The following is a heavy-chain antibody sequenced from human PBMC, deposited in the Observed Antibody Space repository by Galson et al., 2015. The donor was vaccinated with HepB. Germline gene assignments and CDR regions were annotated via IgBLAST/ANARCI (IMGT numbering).Heavy chain of an antibody. CDR1: GFTFSNAW. V-gene: IGHV3-15*01. D-gene: IGHD3-3*01. CDR3: TVLDFWSGYSPFDY. J-gene: IGHJ4*02. Sequence: SLRLSCAASGFTFSNAWMSWVRQAPGKGLEWVGRIKSKTDGGTTDYAAPVKGRFTISRDYSKNTLYLQMNSLKTEDTAVYYCTVLDFWSGYSPFDYWGQGTLVTVSS. CDR2: IKSKTDGGTT.